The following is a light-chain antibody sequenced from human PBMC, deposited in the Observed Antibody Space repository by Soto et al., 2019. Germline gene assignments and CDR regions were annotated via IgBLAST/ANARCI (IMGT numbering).Light chain of an antibody. J-gene: IGKJ4*01. CDR2: DAS. CDR1: QSVSSY. Sequence: EIVLTQSPATLSLSPGERATLSCRASQSVSSYLAWYQQKPGQAPRLLIYDASNRATGIPARFSGSGSRTDFTLTISSLEPEDVAIYYCQQRSNWPPVTFGGGTKVEIK. V-gene: IGKV3-11*01. CDR3: QQRSNWPPVT.